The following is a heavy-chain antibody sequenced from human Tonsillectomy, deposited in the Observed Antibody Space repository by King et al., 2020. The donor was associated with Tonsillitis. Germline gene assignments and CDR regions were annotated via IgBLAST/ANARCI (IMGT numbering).Heavy chain of an antibody. CDR2: FYTSGST. J-gene: IGHJ3*02. CDR1: GGSISSYY. D-gene: IGHD5-18*01. V-gene: IGHV4-4*07. CDR3: AVEYNYGYFGFFDI. Sequence: QMQLQESGPGLVKPSETLSLTCTVSGGSISSYYWSWIRQPAGKGLEWIGRFYTSGSTNYSPSLKSRVTMSVDTSKNQFSLKLSSVTAADTAVYYCAVEYNYGYFGFFDIWGQGTMVTVSS.